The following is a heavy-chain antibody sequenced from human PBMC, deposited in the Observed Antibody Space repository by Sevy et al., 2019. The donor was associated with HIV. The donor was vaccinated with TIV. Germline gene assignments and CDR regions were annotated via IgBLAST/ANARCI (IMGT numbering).Heavy chain of an antibody. D-gene: IGHD3-22*01. Sequence: GGSLRLSCAASGFTFSSYAMHWVRQAPGKGLEWVAAISYDGSNKYYADSVKGRFTISRDNSKNTLYLQMNSLRAEDTAVYYCARDRRSNYYDSSGYYPDAFDIWGQGTMVTVSS. CDR2: ISYDGSNK. J-gene: IGHJ3*02. CDR3: ARDRRSNYYDSSGYYPDAFDI. CDR1: GFTFSSYA. V-gene: IGHV3-30-3*01.